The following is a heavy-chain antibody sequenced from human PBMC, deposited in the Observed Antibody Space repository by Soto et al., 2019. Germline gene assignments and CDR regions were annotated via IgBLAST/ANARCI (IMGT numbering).Heavy chain of an antibody. D-gene: IGHD6-6*01. CDR2: IIPIFGTA. CDR3: ASSRRAARPSLHFDY. J-gene: IGHJ4*02. Sequence: GASVKVSCKASGGTFSSYAISWVRQAPGQGLEWVGGIIPIFGTANYAQKFQGRVTITADESTSTAYMELSSLRSEDTAVYYCASSRRAARPSLHFDYWGQGTLVTVSS. V-gene: IGHV1-69*13. CDR1: GGTFSSYA.